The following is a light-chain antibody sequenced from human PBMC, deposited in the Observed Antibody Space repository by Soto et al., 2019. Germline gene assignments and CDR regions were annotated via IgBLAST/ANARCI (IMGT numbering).Light chain of an antibody. CDR2: GAS. J-gene: IGKJ2*01. V-gene: IGKV3-15*01. CDR1: QSITNN. CDR3: QQYNDWPPST. Sequence: EIVMTQSPATLSVSPGERATLSCRASQSITNNLAWYQQKPGQAPRLIIYGASTRATAIPARFSGSGFGTEFTLTISSLQSEAFAVYYCQQYNDWPPSTFGQGTKVEI.